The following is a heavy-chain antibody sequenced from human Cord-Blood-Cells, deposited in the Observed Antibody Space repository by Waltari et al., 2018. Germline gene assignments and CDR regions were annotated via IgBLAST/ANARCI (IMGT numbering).Heavy chain of an antibody. CDR1: GYTLTELS. D-gene: IGHD3-16*01. CDR2: CDREDGKK. V-gene: IGHV1-24*01. Sequence: QVQLVQSGAEVKKPGASVKVSCKVSGYTLTELSMHWVRQAPGKGLEWMGGCDREDGKKSYAQKFQGRGTMTENTSTDTAYMELSSLRSEDTAVYYCVTRGGGNRGAFDIWGQGTMVTVSS. J-gene: IGHJ3*02. CDR3: VTRGGGNRGAFDI.